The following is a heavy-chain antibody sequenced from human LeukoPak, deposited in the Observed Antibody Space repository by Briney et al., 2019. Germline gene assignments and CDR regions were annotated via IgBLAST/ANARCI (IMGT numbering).Heavy chain of an antibody. CDR3: AREKTFTYYYGSGSYRAFDY. V-gene: IGHV4-34*01. D-gene: IGHD3-10*01. CDR1: GGSFSGYY. CDR2: INHSGST. J-gene: IGHJ4*02. Sequence: SENLSLTCAVYGGSFSGYYWCWIRQPPGKGLEWIGEINHSGSTNYNPSLKSRVTISVDTSKNQFSLKLSSVTAADTAVYYCAREKTFTYYYGSGSYRAFDYWGQGTLVTVSS.